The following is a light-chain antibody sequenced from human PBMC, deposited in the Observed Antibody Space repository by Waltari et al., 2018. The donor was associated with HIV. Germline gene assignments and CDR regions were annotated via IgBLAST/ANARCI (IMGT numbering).Light chain of an antibody. CDR1: SSNIGSIT. V-gene: IGLV1-44*01. CDR2: SNN. Sequence: QSVLTQPPSASGTPGQRVTISCSGSSSNIGSITVNWYQQLPGTAPKLDSYSNNQRPSGGPDRFSGSKTGASASVAISGRQSEDEADYYCAAWDDSLNGVVFGGGTKLTVL. J-gene: IGLJ2*01. CDR3: AAWDDSLNGVV.